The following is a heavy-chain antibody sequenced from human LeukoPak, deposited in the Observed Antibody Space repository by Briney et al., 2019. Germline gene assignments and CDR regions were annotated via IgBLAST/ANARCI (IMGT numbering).Heavy chain of an antibody. CDR2: IKQDGSQK. CDR1: GFTFSTYW. CDR3: ARRSSGYYSWSSDY. D-gene: IGHD6-19*01. J-gene: IGHJ4*02. V-gene: IGHV3-7*01. Sequence: GGSLRLSCAASGFTFSTYWMNWVRQAPGKGLDCVASIKQDGSQKYYVDSVKGRFTISRDNAKNSLYLQMNSLRAEDTAVYYRARRSSGYYSWSSDYWGQGTLVTVSS.